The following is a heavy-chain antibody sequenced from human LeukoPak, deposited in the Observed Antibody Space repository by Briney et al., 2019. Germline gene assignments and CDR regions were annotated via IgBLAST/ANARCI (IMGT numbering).Heavy chain of an antibody. V-gene: IGHV1-69*05. Sequence: ASVKVSCKASGGTFSSYAISWVRQAPGQGLEWMGGIIPIFGTANYAQKFQGRVTITTDESTSTAYMELRSLRSDDTAVYYCARGENYDILTGPPDYWGQGTLVTVSS. CDR3: ARGENYDILTGPPDY. J-gene: IGHJ4*02. CDR2: IIPIFGTA. D-gene: IGHD3-9*01. CDR1: GGTFSSYA.